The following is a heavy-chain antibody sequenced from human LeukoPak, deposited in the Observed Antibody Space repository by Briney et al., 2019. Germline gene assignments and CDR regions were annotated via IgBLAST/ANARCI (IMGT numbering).Heavy chain of an antibody. D-gene: IGHD1-26*01. Sequence: GGSLRLSCAASGFTFSSYAMHWVRQAPGKGLEWVAVISYDGSNKYYADSVKGRFTISRDNSKNTLYLQMNSLRAEDTAVYYCARDRWKLLSYFDYWGQGTLVTVSS. V-gene: IGHV3-30-3*01. CDR3: ARDRWKLLSYFDY. CDR1: GFTFSSYA. CDR2: ISYDGSNK. J-gene: IGHJ4*02.